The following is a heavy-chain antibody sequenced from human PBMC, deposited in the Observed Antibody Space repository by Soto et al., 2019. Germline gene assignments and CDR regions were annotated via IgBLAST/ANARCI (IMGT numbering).Heavy chain of an antibody. CDR3: ARDCSSTSCYRYYGMDV. Sequence: SETLSLTCTVSGGSVSSGSYYWSWIRQPPGKGLEWIGYIYYSGSTNYNPSLKSRVTISVDTSKNQFSLKLSSVTAADTAVYYCARDCSSTSCYRYYGMDVWGQGTTVTVSS. CDR1: GGSVSSGSYY. J-gene: IGHJ6*02. V-gene: IGHV4-61*01. D-gene: IGHD2-2*02. CDR2: IYYSGST.